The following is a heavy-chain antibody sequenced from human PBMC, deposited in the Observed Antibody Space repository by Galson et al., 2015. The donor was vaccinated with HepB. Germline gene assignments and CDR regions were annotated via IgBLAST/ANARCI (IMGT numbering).Heavy chain of an antibody. D-gene: IGHD3-10*01. CDR1: GGTFGSYA. V-gene: IGHV1-69*13. J-gene: IGHJ3*02. Sequence: SVKVSCKASGGTFGSYAISGVRQAPGQGLEWMGGIIPIFGTANYAQKFQGRVTITADESTSTAYMELSSLRSEDTAVYYCAREGGSLTAFDIWGQGTMVTVSS. CDR3: AREGGSLTAFDI. CDR2: IIPIFGTA.